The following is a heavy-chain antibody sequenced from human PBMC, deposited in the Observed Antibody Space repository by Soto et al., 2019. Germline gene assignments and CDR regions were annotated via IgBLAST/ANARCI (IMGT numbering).Heavy chain of an antibody. CDR1: GSGFISSG. J-gene: IGHJ6*02. CDR2: LLVASGQT. CDR3: SEDRPDIGVGWWV. Sequence: SVKVSCKSSGSGFISSGIQWVRQAHGQRLEWIGWLLVASGQTNYAQNFRGRVAITRDTSTATAYIELTGLTSEDTAVYFCSEDRPDIGVGWWVWGQGSTVTV. V-gene: IGHV1-58*02. D-gene: IGHD2-15*01.